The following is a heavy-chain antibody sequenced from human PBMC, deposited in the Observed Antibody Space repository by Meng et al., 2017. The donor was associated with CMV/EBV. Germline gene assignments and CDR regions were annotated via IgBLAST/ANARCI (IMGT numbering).Heavy chain of an antibody. CDR3: ARDTMMIMSFDH. Sequence: QVQLVQSGGEVRKPGASVKASCKASGYTFTHHGISWVRQAPGQGLEWMGWISGYNDNTKYARHLQGRVTMTTDTSTNTAYMELRRLRSDDTAIYYCARDTMMIMSFDHWGPGTLVTVSS. D-gene: IGHD3-22*01. J-gene: IGHJ4*02. CDR2: ISGYNDNT. CDR1: GYTFTHHG. V-gene: IGHV1-18*01.